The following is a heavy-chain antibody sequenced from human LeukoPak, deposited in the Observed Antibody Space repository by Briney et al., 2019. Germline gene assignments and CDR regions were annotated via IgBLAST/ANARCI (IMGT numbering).Heavy chain of an antibody. CDR3: ARTVSGSHTDYFDY. CDR1: GYTFTSYY. J-gene: IGHJ4*02. D-gene: IGHD1-26*01. Sequence: SVKVSCKASGYTFTSYYMHWVRQAPGQGLEWMGGIIPIFGTANYAQKFQGRVTITADESTSTAYMELSSLRSEDTAVYYCARTVSGSHTDYFDYWGQGTLVTVSS. V-gene: IGHV1-69*13. CDR2: IIPIFGTA.